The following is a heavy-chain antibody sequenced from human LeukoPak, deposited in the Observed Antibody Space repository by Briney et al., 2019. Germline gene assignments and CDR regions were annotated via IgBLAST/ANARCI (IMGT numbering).Heavy chain of an antibody. Sequence: SETLSLTCTVSGGSISSYYWSWIRQPAGKGLEWIGRIYTSGSTNYNPSLKSRVTISVDTSKNQFSLKLSSVTAADTAVYYCARDGRFYCSSTSCRYYYYMDVWGKGTTVTISS. D-gene: IGHD2-2*01. CDR1: GGSISSYY. V-gene: IGHV4-4*07. CDR2: IYTSGST. J-gene: IGHJ6*03. CDR3: ARDGRFYCSSTSCRYYYYMDV.